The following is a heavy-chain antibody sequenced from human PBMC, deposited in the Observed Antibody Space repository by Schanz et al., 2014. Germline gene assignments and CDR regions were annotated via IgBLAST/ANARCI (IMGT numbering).Heavy chain of an antibody. J-gene: IGHJ4*02. CDR3: ARDFSAYVGNYFDF. CDR1: GYTLSAYS. Sequence: QLQLVQSGAEVKKPGASVKVSCKASGYTLSAYSLHWVRQAPGQGLEWMGIVNPSVRGTHFAREFQGRVTVTSDTSTSTVYMELTSLRFDDTAVYYCARDFSAYVGNYFDFWGQGTLVTVSS. CDR2: VNPSVRGT. D-gene: IGHD5-12*01. V-gene: IGHV1-46*01.